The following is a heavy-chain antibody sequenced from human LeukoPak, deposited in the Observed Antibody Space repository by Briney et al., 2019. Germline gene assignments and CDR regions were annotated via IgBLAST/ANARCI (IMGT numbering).Heavy chain of an antibody. CDR1: GFTFSSES. D-gene: IGHD5-24*01. J-gene: IGHJ4*02. Sequence: SARSLTLSCAASGFTFSSESMNCVSQAPGNWLEWVSSISSSSSYIYYADSVKCRFAISRDNAKNSLYLQMNSLRAEDTAVYYGARDRVEMATIIVGYWGQGTLVTVSS. V-gene: IGHV3-21*01. CDR3: ARDRVEMATIIVGY. CDR2: ISSSSSYI.